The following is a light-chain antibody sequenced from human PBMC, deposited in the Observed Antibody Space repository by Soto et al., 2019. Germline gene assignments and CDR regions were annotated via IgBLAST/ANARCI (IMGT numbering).Light chain of an antibody. Sequence: EIVCTHSPGTLSLSPGERATLSFRSSQSVSSSYLAWYQQKPGQAPRLLIYGASSRATGIPDRFSGSGSGTDFTLTISRLEPEDFATYYCQQSYSTPRTFGQGTKVDIK. CDR3: QQSYSTPRT. V-gene: IGKV3-20*01. J-gene: IGKJ1*01. CDR2: GAS. CDR1: QSVSSSY.